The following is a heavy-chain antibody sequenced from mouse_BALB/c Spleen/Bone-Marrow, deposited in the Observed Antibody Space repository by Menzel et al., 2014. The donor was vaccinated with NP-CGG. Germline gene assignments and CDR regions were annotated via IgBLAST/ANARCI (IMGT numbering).Heavy chain of an antibody. V-gene: IGHV7-3*02. CDR2: IRNKANGYTT. CDR3: ARDKGRVFFDY. J-gene: IGHJ2*01. Sequence: EVQLVESGGGLVQPGGSLRLSCATSGFTFTDYYMNWVRQPPGKAPEWLGFIRNKANGYTTEYSASVKGRFTISRDNSQDILYLQMNTLRAEDSATYYCARDKGRVFFDYWGQGTTLTVSS. CDR1: GFTFTDYY.